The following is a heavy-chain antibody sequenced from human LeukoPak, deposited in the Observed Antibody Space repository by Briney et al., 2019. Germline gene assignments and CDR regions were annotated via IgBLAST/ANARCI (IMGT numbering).Heavy chain of an antibody. J-gene: IGHJ5*02. Sequence: GGSLRLSCAASGFTFSSYAMHWVRQAPGKGLEWVAVISYDGSNKYYADSVKGRFTISRDNSKNTLYLQMNSLRAEDTAVYYCARENWFDPWGQGTLVTVSS. CDR3: ARENWFDP. V-gene: IGHV3-30*01. CDR1: GFTFSSYA. CDR2: ISYDGSNK.